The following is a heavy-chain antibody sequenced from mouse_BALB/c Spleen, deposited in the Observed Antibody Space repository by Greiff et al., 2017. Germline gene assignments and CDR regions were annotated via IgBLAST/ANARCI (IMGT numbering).Heavy chain of an antibody. J-gene: IGHJ3*01. CDR3: ARSLKYDYETWFAY. CDR1: GFTFSSFG. CDR2: ISSGSSTI. Sequence: EVKLQESGGGLVQPGGSRKLSCAASGFTFSSFGMHWVRQAPEKGLEWVAYISSGSSTIYYADTVKGRFTISRDNPKNTLFLQMTSLRSEDTAMYYCARSLKYDYETWFAYWGQGTLVTVSA. D-gene: IGHD2-4*01. V-gene: IGHV5-17*02.